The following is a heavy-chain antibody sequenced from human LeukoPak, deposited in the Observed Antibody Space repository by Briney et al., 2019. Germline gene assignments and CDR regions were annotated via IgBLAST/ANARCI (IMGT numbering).Heavy chain of an antibody. Sequence: SETLSLTCTVSGGSISSYYWSWIRQAPGKGLEWIGYIYYSGSTNYNPSLKSRVTISVDTSKNQFSLKLSSVTAADTAVYYCARRGGANFLSSSSWYHDYWGQGTLVTVSS. V-gene: IGHV4-59*08. CDR3: ARRGGANFLSSSSWYHDY. D-gene: IGHD6-13*01. CDR1: GGSISSYY. J-gene: IGHJ4*02. CDR2: IYYSGST.